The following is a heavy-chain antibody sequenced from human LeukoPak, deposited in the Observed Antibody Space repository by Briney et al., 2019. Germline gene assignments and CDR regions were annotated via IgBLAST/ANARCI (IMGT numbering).Heavy chain of an antibody. D-gene: IGHD6-25*01. CDR1: GRYISSYY. V-gene: IGHV4-59*08. J-gene: IGHJ4*02. CDR3: ANYMQRSPFDY. Sequence: PSEPLSLPCTLSGRYISSYYWRWLRQPPRKGLAWIGYIYYSGSANYNPPLKSRVTISVDTSKNQFSLKLSSVTAADTAVYYCANYMQRSPFDYWGQGTLVTVSS. CDR2: IYYSGSA.